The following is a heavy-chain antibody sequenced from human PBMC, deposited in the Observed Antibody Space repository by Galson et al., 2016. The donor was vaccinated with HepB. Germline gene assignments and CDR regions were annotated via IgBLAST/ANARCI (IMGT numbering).Heavy chain of an antibody. V-gene: IGHV4-38-2*01. Sequence: SETLSLTCAVSGYSISSGYYWGWIRQPPGKGLEWIGSIYHSGSAYYNPSLKSRVTISIDTSKDQFSLNLSSVTAADTAAYYCARNNVGGYYYGSGSFGYWGQGTLVTVSS. CDR1: GYSISSGYY. CDR2: IYHSGSA. J-gene: IGHJ4*02. CDR3: ARNNVGGYYYGSGSFGY. D-gene: IGHD3-10*01.